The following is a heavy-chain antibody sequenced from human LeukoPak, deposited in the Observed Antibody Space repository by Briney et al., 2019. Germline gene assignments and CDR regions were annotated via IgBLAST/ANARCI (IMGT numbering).Heavy chain of an antibody. J-gene: IGHJ4*02. CDR1: GFPFSSFS. CDR2: ITGSSSTI. D-gene: IGHD2-2*01. V-gene: IGHV3-48*04. Sequence: PGGSLRLSCAASGFPFSSFSMNWVRQAPGKGLEWVSFITGSSSTIYYADSVKGRFTISSDNAKNSLYLQMNILSAEGTAGYYGASCSSTNCYWGQGTLVTVS. CDR3: ASCSSTNCY.